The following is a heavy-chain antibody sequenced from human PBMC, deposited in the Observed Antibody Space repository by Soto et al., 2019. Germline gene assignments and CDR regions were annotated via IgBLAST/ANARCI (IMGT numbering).Heavy chain of an antibody. J-gene: IGHJ4*02. V-gene: IGHV4-31*03. CDR2: IDYSGST. CDR1: GDSISSGGHY. D-gene: IGHD2-15*01. Sequence: QAQLQESGPGLVKPSQTLSLTCTVSGDSISSGGHYWSWIRQYPRKSLEWIGSIDYSGSTYYNPSLNSRLIISVDTSKNQFSLKLGSVAAADTAVYYCARMGYCSVGSCYPIDYWGKGTLVTVSS. CDR3: ARMGYCSVGSCYPIDY.